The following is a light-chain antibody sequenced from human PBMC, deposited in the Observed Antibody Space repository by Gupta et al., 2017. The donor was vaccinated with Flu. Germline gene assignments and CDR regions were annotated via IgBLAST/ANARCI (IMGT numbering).Light chain of an antibody. J-gene: IGKJ4*01. CDR2: DAS. CDR3: QLSSNWVA. Sequence: IVFTQSPPTLSLSPGERATLSCRASQLINTNLAWFQQKPGQAPRLIIFDASNRATGIPARVSGSGSGTDFPLTISSLEPEDFAVYYCQLSSNWVAFGGGTRVEI. CDR1: QLINTN. V-gene: IGKV3-11*01.